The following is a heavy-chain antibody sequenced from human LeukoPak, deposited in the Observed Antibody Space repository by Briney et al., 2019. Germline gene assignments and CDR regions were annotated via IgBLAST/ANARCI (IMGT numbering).Heavy chain of an antibody. Sequence: GGSLRLSCAASGFTFSSYAMHWVRQAPGKGLEWVAVISYDGSNKYYADSVKGRFTISRDNSKNTLYLQMNSLRAEDTAVYYCARLADYDYVWGSSDYWGQGTLVTVSS. V-gene: IGHV3-30*04. CDR3: ARLADYDYVWGSSDY. CDR1: GFTFSSYA. D-gene: IGHD3-16*01. J-gene: IGHJ4*02. CDR2: ISYDGSNK.